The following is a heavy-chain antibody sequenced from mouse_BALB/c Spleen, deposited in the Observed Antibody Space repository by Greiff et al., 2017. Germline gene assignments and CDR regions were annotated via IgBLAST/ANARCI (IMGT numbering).Heavy chain of an antibody. J-gene: IGHJ4*01. D-gene: IGHD2-14*01. V-gene: IGHV2-2*02. Sequence: VMLVESGPGLVQPSQSLSITCTVSGFSLTSYGVHWVRQSPGKGLEWLGVIWSGGSTDYNAAFISRLSISKDNSKSQVFFKMNSLQANDTAIYYCARNVDYRYDGAMDYWGQGTSVTVSS. CDR1: GFSLTSYG. CDR3: ARNVDYRYDGAMDY. CDR2: IWSGGST.